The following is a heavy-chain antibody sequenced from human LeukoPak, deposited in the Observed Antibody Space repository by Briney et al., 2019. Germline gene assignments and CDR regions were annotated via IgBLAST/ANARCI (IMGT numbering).Heavy chain of an antibody. Sequence: SETVSLTCTVSGGPLSSSSYFCPWIPQPPRKGLEWIGIIYYSGRTYYNPSLKSRVTISVVTSKNQFSLKLSSVTAADTAVYYCATDYGDTGYWFDPWGQGTLVTVSS. CDR3: ATDYGDTGYWFDP. D-gene: IGHD4-17*01. V-gene: IGHV4-39*01. CDR2: IYYSGRT. J-gene: IGHJ5*02. CDR1: GGPLSSSSYF.